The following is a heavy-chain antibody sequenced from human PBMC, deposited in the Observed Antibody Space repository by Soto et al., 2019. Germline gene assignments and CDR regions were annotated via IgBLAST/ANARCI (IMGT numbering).Heavy chain of an antibody. D-gene: IGHD1-7*01. J-gene: IGHJ6*03. Sequence: SQTLPLTCAISGDSFSSNIAAWSWIRLSPSRGLEWLARTYYRSRWYNDYAVSVRSRITVNPDTSKNQFSLQLTSVTPEDTAVYYCAGTTSHQWYYMDVWGKGTTVTVSS. CDR2: TYYRSRWYN. CDR1: GDSFSSNIAA. V-gene: IGHV6-1*01. CDR3: AGTTSHQWYYMDV.